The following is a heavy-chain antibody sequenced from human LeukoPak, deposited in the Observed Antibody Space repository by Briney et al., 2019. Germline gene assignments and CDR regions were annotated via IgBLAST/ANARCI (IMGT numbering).Heavy chain of an antibody. CDR2: ISRTSTFI. V-gene: IGHV3-21*01. Sequence: GSLRLSSVDSGFTFSRYSLNWVRQAPGKGLGWVASISRTSTFIDSTDSVKGLFTISRDTAKNSLFLQMNSLGAEDTAIYYCARDYFDSSDYPQTYYYYYMDVWGKGTTVAVSS. J-gene: IGHJ6*03. CDR1: GFTFSRYS. D-gene: IGHD3-22*01. CDR3: ARDYFDSSDYPQTYYYYYMDV.